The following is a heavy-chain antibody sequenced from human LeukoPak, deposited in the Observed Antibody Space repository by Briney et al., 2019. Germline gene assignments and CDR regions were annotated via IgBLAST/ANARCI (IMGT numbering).Heavy chain of an antibody. CDR2: IYYSGST. J-gene: IGHJ3*02. CDR3: ARDGGELDDAFDI. Sequence: SETLSLTCTVSGGSISSYYWSWIRQPPGKGLEWIGYIYYSGSTNYNPSLKSRVTISVDTSKNQFSLKLSSVTAADTAVYYCARDGGELDDAFDIWGQGTMVTASS. CDR1: GGSISSYY. V-gene: IGHV4-59*01. D-gene: IGHD1-1*01.